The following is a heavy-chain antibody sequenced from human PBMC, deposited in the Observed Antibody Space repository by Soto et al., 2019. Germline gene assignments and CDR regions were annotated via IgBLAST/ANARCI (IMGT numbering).Heavy chain of an antibody. D-gene: IGHD2-21*01. CDR2: VKNNGGAT. CDR1: GFFFSHAC. J-gene: IGHJ5*02. V-gene: IGHV3-15*07. Sequence: EVQLVESGGDLVKPGGSLRLSCEASGFFFSHACFHWVRKPPGKGLELVGRVKNNGGATDYAASVKGRFTISRDDSKDTVYLQMSSLRTEDTAIYYCAADLGPAYDSNNWFDPWGQGTLVTVSS. CDR3: AADLGPAYDSNNWFDP.